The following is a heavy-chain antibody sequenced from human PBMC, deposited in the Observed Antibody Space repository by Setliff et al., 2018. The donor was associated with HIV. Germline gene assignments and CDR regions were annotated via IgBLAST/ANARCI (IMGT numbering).Heavy chain of an antibody. CDR1: GFTFSRST. D-gene: IGHD1-20*01. CDR3: AAEINTDNNCCWFDP. Sequence: SVKVSCKTSGFTFSRSTIQWVRQARGQPLEWVGWISIGSGLTKYEQKFHGRVTFTRDMSTSTAYMEVSSLRSDDTAVYYCAAEINTDNNCCWFDPWGQGTLVTVS. V-gene: IGHV1-58*02. CDR2: ISIGSGLT. J-gene: IGHJ5*02.